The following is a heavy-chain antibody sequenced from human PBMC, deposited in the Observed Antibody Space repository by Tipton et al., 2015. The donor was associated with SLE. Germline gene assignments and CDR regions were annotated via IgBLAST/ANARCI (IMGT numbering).Heavy chain of an antibody. Sequence: TLSLTCTVSGGATTSHYWSWIRQSPEKGLEWIGFGYYNGVARYNPSLKSRVTISVDTSRNQFSLKLNSVTAADTAVFYCARGSVRADDYWGQGTLVTVSS. D-gene: IGHD4-23*01. CDR1: GGATTSHY. J-gene: IGHJ4*02. CDR3: ARGSVRADDY. CDR2: GYYNGVA. V-gene: IGHV4-59*11.